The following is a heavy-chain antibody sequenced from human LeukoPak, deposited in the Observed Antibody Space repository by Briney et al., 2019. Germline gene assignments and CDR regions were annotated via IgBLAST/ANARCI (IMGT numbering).Heavy chain of an antibody. V-gene: IGHV3-64*01. J-gene: IGHJ6*03. CDR2: ISSNGGST. CDR3: ARDVRGYYYYYMDV. CDR1: GFTFSSYA. D-gene: IGHD3-10*02. Sequence: GGSLRLSCAASGFTFSSYAMHWVRQAPGKGLEYVSAISSNGGSTYYANSVKGRFTISRDNSKNTLYLQMGSLRAEDMAVYYCARDVRGYYYYYMDVWGKGTTVTVSS.